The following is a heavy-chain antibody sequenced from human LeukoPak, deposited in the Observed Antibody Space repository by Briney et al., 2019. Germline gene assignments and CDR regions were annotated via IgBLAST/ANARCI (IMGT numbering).Heavy chain of an antibody. Sequence: PSETLSLTCAVYGGSFSGYYWSWIRQPPGKGLEWIGEIDHSGSTNYKPSLKSRVTISLDTSKYHFSLSLTSVTAADTAVYYCARDGTEYNYGYGDFYYGMDVWGQGTTVTVSS. CDR3: ARDGTEYNYGYGDFYYGMDV. V-gene: IGHV4-34*01. D-gene: IGHD5-18*01. CDR1: GGSFSGYY. J-gene: IGHJ6*02. CDR2: IDHSGST.